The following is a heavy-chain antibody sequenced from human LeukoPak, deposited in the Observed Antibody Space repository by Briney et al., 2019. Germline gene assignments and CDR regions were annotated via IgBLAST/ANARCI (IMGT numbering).Heavy chain of an antibody. D-gene: IGHD3-16*01. V-gene: IGHV4-38-2*01. J-gene: IGHJ3*02. CDR2: VYQSGST. CDR3: ARLLPDGYVFDHLYPFDI. Sequence: PSESLSLTCAVSGYSISRGYYWGWIRETPGKGLEWIGAVYQSGSTYYHPSLKGRVTISVDTSKNRFSLNLNSVTAADTAVYYCARLLPDGYVFDHLYPFDIWGQGTMVTVSS. CDR1: GYSISRGYY.